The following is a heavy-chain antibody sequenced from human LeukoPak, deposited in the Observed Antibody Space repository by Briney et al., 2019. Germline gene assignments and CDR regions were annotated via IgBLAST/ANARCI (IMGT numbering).Heavy chain of an antibody. Sequence: SETLSLTCTVSGGSIDSYYWSWIRQPPGKGLEWIGYIYYTGSTEYHPSLKSRVTISLDTSKNQVSLRLTSVTAADTAVYYCARVGYDILTGYKRNDYFLDVWGKGTTVTVSS. V-gene: IGHV4-59*01. D-gene: IGHD3-9*01. CDR2: IYYTGST. CDR1: GGSIDSYY. CDR3: ARVGYDILTGYKRNDYFLDV. J-gene: IGHJ6*03.